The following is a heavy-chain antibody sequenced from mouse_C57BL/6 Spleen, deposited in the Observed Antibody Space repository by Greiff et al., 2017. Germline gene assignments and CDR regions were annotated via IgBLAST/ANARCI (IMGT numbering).Heavy chain of an antibody. Sequence: VQLQQSGAELVKPGASVKLSCTASGFNIKDYYMHWVKQRAEQGLEWIGRIDPEDGETKYAPKFQGQATITADPSSNTDYLQLSSLTSEDTAVYYCASYNGNYDAMDYWGQGTSVTVAS. CDR1: GFNIKDYY. D-gene: IGHD2-1*01. J-gene: IGHJ4*01. V-gene: IGHV14-2*01. CDR3: ASYNGNYDAMDY. CDR2: IDPEDGET.